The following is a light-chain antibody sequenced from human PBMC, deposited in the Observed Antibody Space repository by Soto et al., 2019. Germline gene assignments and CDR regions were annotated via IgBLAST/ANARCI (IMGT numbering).Light chain of an antibody. J-gene: IGLJ3*02. CDR3: TSYAGSNNLV. V-gene: IGLV2-8*01. Sequence: QSVLTQPPSASGSPGRSFTISCTGTSSDIGGYNYVSWYQQHPGKAPKLIIYEVSKRPSGVPDRFSGSKSGNTASLTVSGLQAEDEADYYCTSYAGSNNLVFAGGTKVTV. CDR2: EVS. CDR1: SSDIGGYNY.